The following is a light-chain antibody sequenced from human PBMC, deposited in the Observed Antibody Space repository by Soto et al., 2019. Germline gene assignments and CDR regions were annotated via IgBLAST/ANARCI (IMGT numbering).Light chain of an antibody. CDR3: AAWDVGQNNVV. V-gene: IGLV1-44*01. Sequence: QSVLTQPPSASGTPGQRVIISCSGSSSSIGSNTVNWYRQHPGTAPTVLIYTDDQRPSGVPPRFSGSRSGTSACLAISGLQSEDEAGYDCAAWDVGQNNVVFGGGIEVTVL. CDR2: TDD. CDR1: SSSIGSNT. J-gene: IGLJ2*01.